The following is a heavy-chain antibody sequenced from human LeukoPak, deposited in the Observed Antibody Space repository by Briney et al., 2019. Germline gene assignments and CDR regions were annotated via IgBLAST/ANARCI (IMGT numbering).Heavy chain of an antibody. Sequence: SETLSLTCTVPGGSISSSSYYWGWIRQPPGNGLERIGSIYYSGSTYYNPSLKSRVTISVDTSKNQYSLKLSSVTAADTAVYYCARLELEPFDYWGQGTLVTVSS. D-gene: IGHD1-1*01. J-gene: IGHJ4*02. CDR1: GGSISSSSYY. V-gene: IGHV4-39*01. CDR3: ARLELEPFDY. CDR2: IYYSGST.